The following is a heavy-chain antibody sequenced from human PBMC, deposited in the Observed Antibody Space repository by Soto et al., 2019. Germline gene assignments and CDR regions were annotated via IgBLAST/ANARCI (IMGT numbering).Heavy chain of an antibody. J-gene: IGHJ3*02. CDR3: ARESPYYYDSSGYYYHAFDI. CDR2: TRNKANTYTT. CDR1: GFTFSDHF. Sequence: PGGSLRLSCAASGFTFSDHFMDWVRQAPGKGLEWVGRTRNKANTYTTEYAASVKGRFTISRDDSKNSLYLQMNSLKTEDTAVYYCARESPYYYDSSGYYYHAFDIWGQGTMVTVSS. V-gene: IGHV3-72*01. D-gene: IGHD3-22*01.